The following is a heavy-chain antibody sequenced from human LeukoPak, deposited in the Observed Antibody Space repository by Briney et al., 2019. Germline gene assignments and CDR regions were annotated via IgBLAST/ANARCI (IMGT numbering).Heavy chain of an antibody. Sequence: GGSLRLSCAASGFIFSHHYMDWVRQAPGEGLEWVGLSRNKANSYTTEYAASVKGIFTISRDDSNNSLYLQMNSLKTEDTAVYYWARGRPYGGHYFFDYWGQGTLVTVSS. CDR2: SRNKANSYTT. CDR1: GFIFSHHY. J-gene: IGHJ4*02. CDR3: ARGRPYGGHYFFDY. D-gene: IGHD4/OR15-4a*01. V-gene: IGHV3-72*01.